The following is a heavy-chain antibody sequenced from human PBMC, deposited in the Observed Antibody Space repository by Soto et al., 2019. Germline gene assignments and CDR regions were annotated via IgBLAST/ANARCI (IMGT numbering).Heavy chain of an antibody. Sequence: SETLSLTCTVSGGSISSGDYYWSWIRQPPGKGLEWIGYIYYSGSTYYNPSLKSRVTISVDTSKNQFSLKLSSVTAADTAVYYCARGLRYLDWVDAFDIWGQGTMVTVSS. V-gene: IGHV4-30-4*01. J-gene: IGHJ3*02. CDR3: ARGLRYLDWVDAFDI. CDR1: GGSISSGDYY. D-gene: IGHD3-9*01. CDR2: IYYSGST.